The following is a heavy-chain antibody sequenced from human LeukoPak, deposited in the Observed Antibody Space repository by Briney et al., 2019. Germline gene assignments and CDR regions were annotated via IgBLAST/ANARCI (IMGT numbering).Heavy chain of an antibody. CDR3: AKDVAPDSGWDLDY. CDR2: IYNSGAKT. CDR1: GFTFSTYS. V-gene: IGHV3-23*01. D-gene: IGHD6-19*01. Sequence: GGSLRLSCAATGFTFSTYSMTWVRQGPGKGLEWVSSIYNSGAKTFYADSVKGRFTISRDNSKNTLYLQMNSLRVEDTAVYYCAKDVAPDSGWDLDYWGQGTLVTVSS. J-gene: IGHJ4*02.